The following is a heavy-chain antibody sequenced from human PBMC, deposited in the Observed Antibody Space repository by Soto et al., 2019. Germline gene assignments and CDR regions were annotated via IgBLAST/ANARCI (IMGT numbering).Heavy chain of an antibody. CDR1: GYSFTSYW. CDR3: AISSSPLRSPLTSDAFDI. J-gene: IGHJ3*02. Sequence: PGESLKISCKGSGYSFTSYWIGWVRQMPGKGLELMGIIYPGDSDTRYSPSFQGQVTISADKSISTAYLQWSSLKASDTAMYYCAISSSPLRSPLTSDAFDIWGQGTMVTVSS. D-gene: IGHD6-6*01. V-gene: IGHV5-51*01. CDR2: IYPGDSDT.